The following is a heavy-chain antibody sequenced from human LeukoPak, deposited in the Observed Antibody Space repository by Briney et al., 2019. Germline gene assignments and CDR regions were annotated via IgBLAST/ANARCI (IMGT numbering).Heavy chain of an antibody. J-gene: IGHJ4*02. V-gene: IGHV1-8*01. CDR3: ASVAPMIVGIF. CDR2: MNPNSGNT. CDR1: GYTFTSYD. D-gene: IGHD3-22*01. Sequence: GGPVKVSCNASGYTFTSYDINWVRQATGQGLEWMGWMNPNSGNTGYAQKFQGRVTMTRNTSISTAYMELSSLRSEDTAVYYCASVAPMIVGIFWGQGTLVTVSS.